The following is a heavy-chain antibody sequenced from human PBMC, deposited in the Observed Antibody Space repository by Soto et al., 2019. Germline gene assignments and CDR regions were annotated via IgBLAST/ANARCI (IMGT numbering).Heavy chain of an antibody. Sequence: EVQLLESGGGLIQPGGSLRLSCAASGFNFSNYAMTWVRQAPGRGLEWVSAVSATGGSTYYADSVKGRFTISRDNSKNTLYLQVNSLRAEDTALYCCPKALRGGRGYMYYYYGLDVWGHGTTVTVSS. CDR2: VSATGGST. CDR1: GFNFSNYA. D-gene: IGHD5-12*01. J-gene: IGHJ6*02. V-gene: IGHV3-23*01. CDR3: PKALRGGRGYMYYYYGLDV.